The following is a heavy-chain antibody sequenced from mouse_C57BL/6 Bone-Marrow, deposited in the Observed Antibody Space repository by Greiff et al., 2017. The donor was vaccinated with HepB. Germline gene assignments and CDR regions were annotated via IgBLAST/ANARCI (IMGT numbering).Heavy chain of an antibody. Sequence: VQLQQPGAELVKPGASVKMSCKASGYTFTSYWIPWVKQRPGQGLEWIGEIYPVDGYTNYNEKFKSKATLTVDTSSSTAYMQLSSLTSEDSAVYDCAREYYKYDHDLDYWGKALTVT. CDR2: IYPVDGYT. V-gene: IGHV1-55*01. CDR3: AREYYKYDHDLDY. J-gene: IGHJ4*01. CDR1: GYTFTSYW. D-gene: IGHD2-14*01.